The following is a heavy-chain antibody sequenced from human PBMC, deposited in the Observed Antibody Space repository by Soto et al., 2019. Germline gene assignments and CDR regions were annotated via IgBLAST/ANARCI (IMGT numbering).Heavy chain of an antibody. CDR1: GASFRGYK. J-gene: IGHJ6*03. V-gene: IGHV4-34*01. Sequence: QVQLQQWGAVLLKPSETLSLTCAVYGASFRGYKWTWIRHTPWKGLEWIGEINDSGNINYNPSLKSRVTISLDTPKKQISLKLGSVTAAVSAIYYCARGLIVWFGELSRRGGHYYSMDVWGKGTTVTVSS. CDR3: ARGLIVWFGELSRRGGHYYSMDV. D-gene: IGHD3-10*01. CDR2: INDSGNI.